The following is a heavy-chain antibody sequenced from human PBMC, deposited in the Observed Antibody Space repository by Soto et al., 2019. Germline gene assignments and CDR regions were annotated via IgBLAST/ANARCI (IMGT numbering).Heavy chain of an antibody. CDR2: FDPEDGET. D-gene: IGHD3-10*01. CDR1: GYTLTELS. Sequence: ASVKVSCTVSGYTLTELSMHWVRQAPGKGLEWMGGFDPEDGETIYAQKFQGRVAMTEDTSTDTAYMELSSLRSEDTAVYYCARVYYYGSGSDIATFDYWGQGTLVTVSS. J-gene: IGHJ4*02. CDR3: ARVYYYGSGSDIATFDY. V-gene: IGHV1-24*01.